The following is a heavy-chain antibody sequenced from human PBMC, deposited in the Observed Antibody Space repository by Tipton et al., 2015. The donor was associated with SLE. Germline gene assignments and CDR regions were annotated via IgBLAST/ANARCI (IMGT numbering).Heavy chain of an antibody. Sequence: TLSLTCAVYGGSFSGYYWSWIRQPPGKGLEWIGEINHSGSTNYNPSLKSQVTISVDTSKNQFSLKLSSVTAADTAVYYCAGYSSSDLNWFDPWGQGTLVTVSS. D-gene: IGHD6-6*01. CDR2: INHSGST. V-gene: IGHV4-34*01. CDR3: AGYSSSDLNWFDP. CDR1: GGSFSGYY. J-gene: IGHJ5*02.